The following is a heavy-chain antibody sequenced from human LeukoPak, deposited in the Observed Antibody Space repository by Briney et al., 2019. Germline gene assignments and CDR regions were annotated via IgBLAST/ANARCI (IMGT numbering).Heavy chain of an antibody. CDR1: GGSISSGSYY. D-gene: IGHD6-19*01. J-gene: IGHJ4*02. CDR2: IYTSGST. CDR3: ARVRYSSGWYLDY. V-gene: IGHV4-61*02. Sequence: SETLSLTCTVSGGSISSGSYYWSWIRQPAGKGLEWIGRIYTSGSTNYNPSLKSRVTISVDTSKNQFSLKLSSVTAADPAVYYCARVRYSSGWYLDYWGQGTLVTVSS.